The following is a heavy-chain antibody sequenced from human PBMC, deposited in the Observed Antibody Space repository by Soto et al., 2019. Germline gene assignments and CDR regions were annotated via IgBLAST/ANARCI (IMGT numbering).Heavy chain of an antibody. Sequence: QVHLVQSGPDVKKPGASVKVSCKASGYTFTSYAVSWVRQAPGQGLEWMGWISDYNGNTDYAQKFQGRVTMTTDTSTSTAYMELRSLRSDETAVYYGSRYGGSNWYDVGYWGQGTLVTVSS. J-gene: IGHJ4*02. V-gene: IGHV1-18*01. CDR1: GYTFTSYA. D-gene: IGHD6-13*01. CDR2: ISDYNGNT. CDR3: SRYGGSNWYDVGY.